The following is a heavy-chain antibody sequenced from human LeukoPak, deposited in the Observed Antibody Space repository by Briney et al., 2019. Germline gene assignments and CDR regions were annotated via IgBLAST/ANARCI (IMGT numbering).Heavy chain of an antibody. D-gene: IGHD2-21*02. CDR1: GYSFTSYW. Sequence: GESLKISCKGSGYSFTSYWIGWVRQMPGKGLEWMGIICPGDSDTRYSPSFQGQVTISADKSISTAYLQWSSLKASDTAMYYCARHPAYCGGDCYFDIWGQGTMVTVSS. CDR2: ICPGDSDT. J-gene: IGHJ3*02. CDR3: ARHPAYCGGDCYFDI. V-gene: IGHV5-51*01.